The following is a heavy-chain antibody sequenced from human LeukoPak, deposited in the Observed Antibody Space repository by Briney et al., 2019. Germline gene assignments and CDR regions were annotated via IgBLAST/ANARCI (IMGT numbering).Heavy chain of an antibody. Sequence: SVKVSCKASGGTFSSYAISWVRQAPGQGLEWMGRIIPILGIANYAQKFQGRVTITADKSTSTAYMELSSLRSEDTAVYYCARLVGATRTSSFDYWGQGTQVTVSS. D-gene: IGHD1-26*01. J-gene: IGHJ4*02. CDR2: IIPILGIA. V-gene: IGHV1-69*04. CDR3: ARLVGATRTSSFDY. CDR1: GGTFSSYA.